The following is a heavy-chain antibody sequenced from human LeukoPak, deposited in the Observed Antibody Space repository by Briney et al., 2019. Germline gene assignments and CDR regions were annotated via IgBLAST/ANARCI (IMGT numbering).Heavy chain of an antibody. CDR3: ARRYGHDMHV. V-gene: IGHV5-51*01. D-gene: IGHD4-17*01. CDR2: IYPSDSDT. J-gene: IGHJ6*02. CDR1: GYNSATYW. Sequence: GESLKISCKGSGYNSATYWIDWVRQMPGKGLEWVGIIYPSDSDTRYSPSFQGQVTISADKSISTAYLQWSSLKASDTAIYYCARRYGHDMHVWGQGTTVTVSS.